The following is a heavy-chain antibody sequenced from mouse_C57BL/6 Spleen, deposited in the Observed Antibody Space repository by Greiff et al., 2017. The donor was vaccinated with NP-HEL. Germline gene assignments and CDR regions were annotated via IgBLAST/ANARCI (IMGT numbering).Heavy chain of an antibody. CDR1: GYSITSGYY. J-gene: IGHJ1*03. D-gene: IGHD1-1*01. V-gene: IGHV3-6*01. CDR3: ARDDTTVVGGYFDV. Sequence: EVQLQQSGPGLVKPSPSLSLSCSVTGYSITSGYYWNWIRQFPGNKLEWMGYISYDGSNNYNPSLNNRISITRDTSKNQFFLKLNSVTTEDTATYYCARDDTTVVGGYFDVWGTGTTVTVSS. CDR2: ISYDGSN.